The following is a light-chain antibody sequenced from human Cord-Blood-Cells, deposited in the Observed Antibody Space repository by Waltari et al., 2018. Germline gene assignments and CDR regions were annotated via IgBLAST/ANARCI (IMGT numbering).Light chain of an antibody. V-gene: IGLV2-14*01. Sequence: QSALTQPASVSGSPGQSITISCTGTSRDVGGYNYVPWYQQHPGKAPKLMIYEVSNWPSGVSNRFSGSKSGNTASLTISGLQAEDEAVYYCSSYTSSSTYVFGTGTKVTVL. CDR3: SSYTSSSTYV. J-gene: IGLJ1*01. CDR2: EVS. CDR1: SRDVGGYNY.